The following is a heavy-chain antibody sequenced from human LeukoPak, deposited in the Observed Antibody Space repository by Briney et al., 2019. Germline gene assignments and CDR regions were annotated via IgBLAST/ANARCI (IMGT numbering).Heavy chain of an antibody. CDR2: INPNSGGT. D-gene: IGHD2-2*02. Sequence: ASVTVSFKASGYTFTGYYMRWVRQAPGQGLEWMGWINPNSGGTNYAQKFQGRVTMTRDTSISTAYMELSRLRSDDTAVYYCARGPGDQLLYNFDYWGQGTLVTVSS. CDR1: GYTFTGYY. J-gene: IGHJ4*02. V-gene: IGHV1-2*02. CDR3: ARGPGDQLLYNFDY.